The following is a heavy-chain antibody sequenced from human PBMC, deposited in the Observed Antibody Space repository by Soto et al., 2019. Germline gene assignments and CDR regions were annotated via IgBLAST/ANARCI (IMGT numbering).Heavy chain of an antibody. D-gene: IGHD1-20*01. CDR1: VGSFSGYY. J-gene: IGHJ5*02. V-gene: IGHV4-34*01. Sequence: PSETLSLTCAVYVGSFSGYYWSWIRQPPGKGLEWIGEINHSGSTNYNPSLKSRVTISVDTSKTQFSLNLRSVTAADTAVYYCARAIYNRQIDSWGQGTLVTVSS. CDR2: INHSGST. CDR3: ARAIYNRQIDS.